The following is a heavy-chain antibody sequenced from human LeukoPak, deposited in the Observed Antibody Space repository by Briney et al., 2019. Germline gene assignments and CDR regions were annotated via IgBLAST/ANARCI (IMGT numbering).Heavy chain of an antibody. CDR1: GFTFSSYA. D-gene: IGHD2-15*01. CDR2: IYSGGST. V-gene: IGHV3-53*01. Sequence: QAGGSLRLSCAASGFTFSSYAMSWVRQAPGKGLESVSLIYSGGSTYYADSVKGRFTISRDNSKNTLYLQMNNLRVEDAAVYYCARPHCGGGSCYLDYWGQGTLVTVSS. J-gene: IGHJ4*02. CDR3: ARPHCGGGSCYLDY.